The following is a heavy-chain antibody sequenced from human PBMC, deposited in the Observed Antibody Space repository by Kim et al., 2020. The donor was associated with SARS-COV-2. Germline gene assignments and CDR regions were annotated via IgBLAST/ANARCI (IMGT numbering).Heavy chain of an antibody. CDR3: ASHKNIAYYYGSGSYGVPPLTDY. CDR2: IYSGGST. Sequence: GGSLRLSCAASGFTVSSNYMSWVRQAPGKGLEWVSVIYSGGSTYYADSVKGRFTISRDNSKNTLYLQMNSLRAEDTAVYYCASHKNIAYYYGSGSYGVPPLTDYWGQGTLVTVSS. J-gene: IGHJ4*02. CDR1: GFTVSSNY. D-gene: IGHD3-10*01. V-gene: IGHV3-66*04.